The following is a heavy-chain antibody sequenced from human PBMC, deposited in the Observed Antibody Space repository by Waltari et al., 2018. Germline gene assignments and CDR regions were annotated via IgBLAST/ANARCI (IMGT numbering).Heavy chain of an antibody. V-gene: IGHV3-74*03. CDR1: GFTFSSHW. Sequence: EVQLVESGGGLVQPGGSLRLSCAASGFTFSSHWMHWVRQAPGKGLVWVSRINTDGGDTAYADSVRGRFTISRDNAKNTLFLQMNSLRVEDTAVYYCARAYSGKKNPKESWGQGTLVTVSS. CDR3: ARAYSGKKNPKES. J-gene: IGHJ5*02. D-gene: IGHD4-4*01. CDR2: INTDGGDT.